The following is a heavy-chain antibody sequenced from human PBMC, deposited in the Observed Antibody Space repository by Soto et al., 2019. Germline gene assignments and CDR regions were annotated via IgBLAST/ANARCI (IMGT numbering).Heavy chain of an antibody. CDR2: VYYSGST. CDR3: ARPIEGGSSGYYH. CDR1: GGSISSSNYY. J-gene: IGHJ5*02. V-gene: IGHV4-39*01. D-gene: IGHD3-22*01. Sequence: QLQLQESGPGLVKPSETLSLTCTVSGGSISSSNYYWAWIRQPPGKVLEWIVSVYYSGSTYYKPSLKSRVSMSVDTSKNQFSLKLSSVTAADTAVYYGARPIEGGSSGYYHWGQGTLVTVSS.